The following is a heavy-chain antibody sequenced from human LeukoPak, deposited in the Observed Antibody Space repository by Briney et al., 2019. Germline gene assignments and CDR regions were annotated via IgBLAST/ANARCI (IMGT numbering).Heavy chain of an antibody. D-gene: IGHD6-13*01. CDR1: GFTFSSYW. CDR2: IKQDGSEK. J-gene: IGHJ4*02. V-gene: IGHV3-7*01. CDR3: VRAGGSSWSDY. Sequence: GGSLRLSCVASGFTFSSYWMSWVRQAPGQGLEWVANIKQDGSEKHYVDSVKGRFTISRDNAKNSLYLQMASLRAEDTAVYYCVRAGGSSWSDYWGRGTLLIVSS.